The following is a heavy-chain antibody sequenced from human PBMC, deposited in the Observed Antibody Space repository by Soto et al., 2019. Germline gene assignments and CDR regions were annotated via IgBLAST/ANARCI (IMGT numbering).Heavy chain of an antibody. Sequence: GGSLRLSCAVSGFTFSAYWMHWVRQVPGKGLTWVSRISDDGSTATYADSVKGRFVISRDNAKNSLYLEMNTLRVDDSGLYYCARGPRASSTGTGAHWGRGTLVTVSS. CDR3: ARGPRASSTGTGAH. D-gene: IGHD1-1*01. J-gene: IGHJ4*02. V-gene: IGHV3-74*01. CDR1: GFTFSAYW. CDR2: ISDDGSTA.